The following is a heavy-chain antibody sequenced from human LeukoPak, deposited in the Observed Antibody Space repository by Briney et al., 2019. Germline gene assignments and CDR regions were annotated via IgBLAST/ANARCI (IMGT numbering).Heavy chain of an antibody. CDR3: ARYRTYYYYYMDV. D-gene: IGHD1-7*01. CDR1: GGSFSGYY. V-gene: IGHV4-34*01. Sequence: SETLSLTCAVYGGSFSGYYWSWIRQPPGKGLEWIGEINHSGSTNYNPSLKSRVTISVDTSKNQFSLKLSSVTGADTAVYYCARYRTYYYYYMDVWGKGTTVTVSS. J-gene: IGHJ6*03. CDR2: INHSGST.